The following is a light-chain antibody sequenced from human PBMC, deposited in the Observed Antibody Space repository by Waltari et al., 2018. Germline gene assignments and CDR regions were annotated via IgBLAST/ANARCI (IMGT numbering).Light chain of an antibody. CDR2: KAS. V-gene: IGKV1-5*03. CDR3: QQYYSYPLT. CDR1: QTISSW. Sequence: DIQMTQSPSTLSASVGDRVTISCRASQTISSWLAWFQQKPGKAPELLICKASSLEGGVPSRFSGSGSGTEFTLTINSLQPDDFATYYCQQYYSYPLTFGGGNKVEI. J-gene: IGKJ4*01.